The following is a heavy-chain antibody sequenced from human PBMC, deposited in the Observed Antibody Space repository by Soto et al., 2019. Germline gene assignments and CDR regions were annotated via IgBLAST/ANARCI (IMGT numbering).Heavy chain of an antibody. CDR2: IYNGGNS. J-gene: IGHJ6*02. V-gene: IGHV4-30-4*01. Sequence: QVQLQESGPGLVKPSQTLSPTCTVSGDSMNSGDYYWNWIRQSPGKGLEWIGHIYNGGNSYQNPSLKGRGTISVDTSKNQFSLRLISVTVADTAVYYCARDYYNSPYSMDVWGQGTTVTVSS. CDR3: ARDYYNSPYSMDV. CDR1: GDSMNSGDYY.